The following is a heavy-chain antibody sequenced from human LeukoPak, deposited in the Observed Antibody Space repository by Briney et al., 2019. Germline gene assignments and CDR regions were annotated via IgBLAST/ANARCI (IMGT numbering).Heavy chain of an antibody. D-gene: IGHD6-13*01. J-gene: IGHJ5*02. CDR2: IYTSGST. CDR1: GGSISSYY. Sequence: SETLSLTCTVSGGSISSYYWSWIRQPAGKGLEWIGRIYTSGSTNYNPPLKSRVTMSVDTSKNQFSLKLSSVTAADTAVYYCARDWAAAGTASRDWFDPWGQGTLVTVSS. V-gene: IGHV4-4*07. CDR3: ARDWAAAGTASRDWFDP.